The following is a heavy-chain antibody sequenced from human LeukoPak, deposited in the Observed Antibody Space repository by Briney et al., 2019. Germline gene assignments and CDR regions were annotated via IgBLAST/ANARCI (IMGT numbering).Heavy chain of an antibody. V-gene: IGHV3-53*01. D-gene: IGHD3-16*01. Sequence: PGGFLRLSCAASGFTVSSNYMSWVRQAPGKGLEWVSVIYSGGSTYYADSVKGRFTISRDNSKNTLYLQMNSPRAEDTAVYYCARAYYGTLGPFDYWGQGTLVTVSS. CDR3: ARAYYGTLGPFDY. CDR2: IYSGGST. J-gene: IGHJ4*02. CDR1: GFTVSSNY.